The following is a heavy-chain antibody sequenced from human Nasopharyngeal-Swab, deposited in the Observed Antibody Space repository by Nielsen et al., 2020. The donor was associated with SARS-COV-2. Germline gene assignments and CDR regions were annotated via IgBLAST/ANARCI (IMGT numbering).Heavy chain of an antibody. CDR2: INAGNGNT. D-gene: IGHD6-13*01. V-gene: IGHV1-3*01. J-gene: IGHJ6*02. Sequence: SVTVSCKASGYTFTSYAMHWVRQAPGQRLEWMGWINAGNGNTKYSQKFQGRVTITRDTSASTAYLELSSLRSEDTAVYYCAVGKIAAGDYYYYYGMDVWGQGTTVTVSS. CDR3: AVGKIAAGDYYYYYGMDV. CDR1: GYTFTSYA.